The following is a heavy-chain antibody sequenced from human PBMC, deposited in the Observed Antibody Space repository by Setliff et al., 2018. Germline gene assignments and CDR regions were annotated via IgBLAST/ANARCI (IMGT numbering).Heavy chain of an antibody. CDR3: ARTCSGSGCYAGLEC. D-gene: IGHD2-15*01. CDR1: GFTFSDYW. V-gene: IGHV3-74*01. CDR2: IHSDESTT. J-gene: IGHJ4*02. Sequence: PGGSLRLSCAASGFTFSDYWMHWVRQAPGKGLVWVSRIHSDESTTNYADSVKGRFTISRDNSKNTLYLQMNSLRPEDTAVYYCARTCSGSGCYAGLECWGQGTPVTVSS.